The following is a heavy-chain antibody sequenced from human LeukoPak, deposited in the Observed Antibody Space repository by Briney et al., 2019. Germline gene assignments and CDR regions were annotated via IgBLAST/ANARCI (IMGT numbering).Heavy chain of an antibody. CDR2: LYISGST. J-gene: IGHJ4*02. Sequence: SETLSLTCSVSGASISSYYYNWIRQTAGGGLEWIGRLYISGSTEYNPSLKSRFTISVDASNNQFFLELTSVTAADTAVYFCARDPTGSLYFDYWGQGVLVTVSS. V-gene: IGHV4-4*07. D-gene: IGHD3-3*01. CDR1: GASISSYY. CDR3: ARDPTGSLYFDY.